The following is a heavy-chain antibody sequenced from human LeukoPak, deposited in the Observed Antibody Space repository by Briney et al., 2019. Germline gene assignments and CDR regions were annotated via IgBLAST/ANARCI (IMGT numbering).Heavy chain of an antibody. CDR2: IKSKTDGGTT. Sequence: GGSLRLSCAASGFTFSNAWMSWVRQAPGKGLEWVGRIKSKTDGGTTDYAAPVKGRFTISRDNAKNSLYLQMNSLRAEDTAVYYCARDSRGIAVAGTFLRTLNYYYYGMDVWGKGTTVTVSS. D-gene: IGHD6-19*01. CDR1: GFTFSNAW. CDR3: ARDSRGIAVAGTFLRTLNYYYYGMDV. J-gene: IGHJ6*04. V-gene: IGHV3-15*01.